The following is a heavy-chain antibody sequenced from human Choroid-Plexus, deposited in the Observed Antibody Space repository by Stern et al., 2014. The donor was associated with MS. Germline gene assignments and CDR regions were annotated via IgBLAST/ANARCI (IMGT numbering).Heavy chain of an antibody. CDR3: AKDRQWSTYFFDY. V-gene: IGHV3-30*18. D-gene: IGHD2-15*01. CDR1: GFTFSNFV. J-gene: IGHJ4*02. Sequence: VQLVESGGGVAQPGRPLILSCAASGFTFSNFVMHWVRPAPGKGLEWVALIWYDGNYKYYEDSVKGRFTIFRDNAKNTLYMHMNSLRAEDTAVYYCAKDRQWSTYFFDYWGQGSLVTVSS. CDR2: IWYDGNYK.